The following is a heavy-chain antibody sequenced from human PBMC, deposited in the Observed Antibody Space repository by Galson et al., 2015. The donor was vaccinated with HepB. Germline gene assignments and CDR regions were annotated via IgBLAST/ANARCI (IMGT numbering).Heavy chain of an antibody. CDR2: ISSNGGST. CDR1: GFTFSSYA. CDR3: VKDLWVNMVRGVMDAY. J-gene: IGHJ4*02. D-gene: IGHD3-10*01. V-gene: IGHV3-64D*06. Sequence: SLRLSCAASGFTFSSYAMHWVRQAPGKGLEYVSAISSNGGSTYYADSVKGRFTTSRDNSKNTLYLQMSSLRAEDTAVYYCVKDLWVNMVRGVMDAYWGQGTLVTVSS.